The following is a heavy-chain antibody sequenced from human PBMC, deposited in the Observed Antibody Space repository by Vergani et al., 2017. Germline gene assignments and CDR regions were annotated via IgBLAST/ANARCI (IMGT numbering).Heavy chain of an antibody. CDR1: GFTFNHYA. V-gene: IGHV3-23*01. D-gene: IGHD5-12*01. CDR2: ISGSGVST. CDR3: AKANPRNSGYDYLYYYHAMDV. Sequence: EVQLLESGGDLVQPGGSLRLSCAASGFTFNHYAMNWVRQAPGKGLEWVSGISGSGVSTYYAGSVKGRFTISRDSSKKTLYLQMNSLSAGDTAVYYCAKANPRNSGYDYLYYYHAMDVWGQGTTVTVSS. J-gene: IGHJ6*02.